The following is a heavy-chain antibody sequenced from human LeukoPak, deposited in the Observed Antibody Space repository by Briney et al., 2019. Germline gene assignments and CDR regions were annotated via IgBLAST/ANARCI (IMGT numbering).Heavy chain of an antibody. CDR1: GGSISSYY. Sequence: PSETLSLTCTVSGGSISSYYWSWIRQPPGKGLEWIGYIYYSGSTNYNPSLKSRVTISVDTSKNQFSLKLSSVTAADTAVYYCARHADYGDYAWIDYWGQGTLVTVSS. CDR2: IYYSGST. D-gene: IGHD4-17*01. V-gene: IGHV4-59*08. J-gene: IGHJ4*02. CDR3: ARHADYGDYAWIDY.